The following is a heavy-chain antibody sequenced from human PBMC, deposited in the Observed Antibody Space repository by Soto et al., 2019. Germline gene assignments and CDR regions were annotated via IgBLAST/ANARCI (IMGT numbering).Heavy chain of an antibody. Sequence: GGSLRLSCAASGFTFSSYWMHWVRQVPEKGLVWVSRINSDVSITNYVDAVKGRFTISRDNVKNTLYLQMNSLRAEDTAVYYCVRYPRSVGGSYRPDYWGQGTLVTVSS. D-gene: IGHD3-16*02. CDR2: INSDVSIT. J-gene: IGHJ4*02. CDR3: VRYPRSVGGSYRPDY. V-gene: IGHV3-74*01. CDR1: GFTFSSYW.